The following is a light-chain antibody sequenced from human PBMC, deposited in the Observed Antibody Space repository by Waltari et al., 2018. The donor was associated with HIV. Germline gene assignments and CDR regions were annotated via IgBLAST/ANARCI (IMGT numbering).Light chain of an antibody. CDR2: ELF. CDR3: CSYAGTYTYV. J-gene: IGLJ1*01. CDR1: PRATGYFHY. V-gene: IGLV2-11*01. Sequence: HSALTPPRSVPGPPGPSVPISCTGTPRATGYFHYPSWYQQYPGKAPKVIIYELFQRPSGVPDRFTASKSGITASLTISGLQDEDEADYYCCSYAGTYTYVFGSGTTVTVL.